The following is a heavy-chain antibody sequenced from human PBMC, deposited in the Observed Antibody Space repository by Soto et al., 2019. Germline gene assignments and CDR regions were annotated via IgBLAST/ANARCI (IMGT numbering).Heavy chain of an antibody. Sequence: PSETLSLTCTVSDGSISSYYWGWIRQPPGKGLEWIGYIFYTGSTIYNPSLKSRVTISVDTSKNQFSLKLSSVTAADTAVYYCARTSYYYDSSGSGGLDYWGQGTLVTVSS. V-gene: IGHV4-59*01. CDR3: ARTSYYYDSSGSGGLDY. D-gene: IGHD3-22*01. CDR2: IFYTGST. J-gene: IGHJ4*02. CDR1: DGSISSYY.